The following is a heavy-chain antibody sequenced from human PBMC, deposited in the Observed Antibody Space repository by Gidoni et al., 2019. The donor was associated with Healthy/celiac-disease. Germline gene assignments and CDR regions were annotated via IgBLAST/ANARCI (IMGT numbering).Heavy chain of an antibody. CDR1: GFTFDDYA. Sequence: EVQLVESGGGLVQPGRSLRLSCAASGFTFDDYAMHWVRQAPGKGLEWVSGISWNSGSIGYADSVKGRFTISRDNAKNSLYLQMNSLRAEDTALYYCAKEAAGGQLVRWFDPRGQGTLVTVSS. V-gene: IGHV3-9*01. J-gene: IGHJ5*02. CDR2: ISWNSGSI. D-gene: IGHD6-13*01. CDR3: AKEAAGGQLVRWFDP.